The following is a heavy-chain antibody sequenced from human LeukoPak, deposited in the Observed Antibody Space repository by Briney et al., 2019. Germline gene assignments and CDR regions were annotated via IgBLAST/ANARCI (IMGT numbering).Heavy chain of an antibody. D-gene: IGHD1-26*01. CDR2: ISAGSTHK. Sequence: PGGSLRLSCAASGFTFTNYAMTWVRQAPGKGLEWVSSISAGSTHKYYTDSVEGRFTISRDNEKDLLYLEMKSLRVEDTAVYYCAPRGIDGSYYADYWGQGILVTVSA. CDR3: APRGIDGSYYADY. V-gene: IGHV3-21*06. J-gene: IGHJ4*02. CDR1: GFTFTNYA.